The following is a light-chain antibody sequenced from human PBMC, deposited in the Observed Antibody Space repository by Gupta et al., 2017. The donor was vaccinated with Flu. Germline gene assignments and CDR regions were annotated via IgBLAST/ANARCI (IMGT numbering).Light chain of an antibody. CDR3: QQENSSPPT. CDR2: AAS. Sequence: DIQMTQSPSSLSASVGDRVTITCRASQGIINNLAWFQQKPGKGPKSLIYAASSLQRGVPSKFSGSGSVSGTDFTLTISILQPEDSATYFCQQENSSPPTFGQGTHLEIK. V-gene: IGKV1-16*02. CDR1: QGIINN. J-gene: IGKJ5*01.